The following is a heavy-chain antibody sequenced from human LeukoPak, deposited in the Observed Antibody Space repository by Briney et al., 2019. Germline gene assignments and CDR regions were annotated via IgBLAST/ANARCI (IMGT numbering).Heavy chain of an antibody. CDR1: GDSVSSKSGG. D-gene: IGHD3-10*02. CDR2: TYYTSKWYN. V-gene: IGHV6-1*01. CDR3: AREQLWSGPNRFDS. Sequence: SQTLSLTCGISGDSVSSKSGGWNWIRQSPSRGLEWLGRTYYTSKWYNEYAVSMKSRITINSDTSKNQLSLHLDSVTPEDTAVYYCAREQLWSGPNRFDSWGQGTLVTVSS. J-gene: IGHJ5*01.